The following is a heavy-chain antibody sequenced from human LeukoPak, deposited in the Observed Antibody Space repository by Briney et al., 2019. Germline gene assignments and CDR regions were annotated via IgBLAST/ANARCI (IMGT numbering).Heavy chain of an antibody. CDR2: IKQDGSEK. J-gene: IGHJ4*02. V-gene: IGHV3-7*01. CDR1: GFTFSSYW. D-gene: IGHD6-13*01. Sequence: PGGSLRLSCAASGFTFSSYWMSWVRQAPGKGLEWVANIKQDGSEKYYVDSVKGRFTISRDNAKNSLYLQMNSLRAEDTAVYYCAREYYYLIAAAGDYFDYWGQGTLVTVSS. CDR3: AREYYYLIAAAGDYFDY.